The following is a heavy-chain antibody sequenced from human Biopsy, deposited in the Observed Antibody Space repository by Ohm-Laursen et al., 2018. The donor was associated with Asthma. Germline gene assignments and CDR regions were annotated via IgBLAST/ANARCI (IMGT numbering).Heavy chain of an antibody. CDR3: ARVDSSDRSRWEPLWWSFDV. V-gene: IGHV1-2*06. CDR1: GYTFTDYY. CDR2: INPNTGDT. J-gene: IGHJ2*01. D-gene: IGHD1-26*01. Sequence: SVNVSCHASGYTFTDYYIHCARQAPGHGLGWMGRINPNTGDTQYAQKFQGRVSMTRNTYINTAYMDLSSLRSDDTAVYYCARVDSSDRSRWEPLWWSFDVWGRGTMVSVSS.